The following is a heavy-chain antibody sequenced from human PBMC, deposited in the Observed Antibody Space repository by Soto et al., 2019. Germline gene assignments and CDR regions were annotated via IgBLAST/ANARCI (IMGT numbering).Heavy chain of an antibody. Sequence: SETLSLTCAVYGGSFSGYYWSWIRQPPGKGLEWIGEINHSGSTNYNPSLKSRVTISVDTSKNQFSLKLSSVTAADTAVYYCARALWFGENYYGMDVWGQGTTVTVS. V-gene: IGHV4-34*01. CDR3: ARALWFGENYYGMDV. CDR2: INHSGST. D-gene: IGHD3-10*01. J-gene: IGHJ6*02. CDR1: GGSFSGYY.